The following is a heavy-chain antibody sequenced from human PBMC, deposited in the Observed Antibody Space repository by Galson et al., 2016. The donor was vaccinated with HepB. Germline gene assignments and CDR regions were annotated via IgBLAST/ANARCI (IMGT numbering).Heavy chain of an antibody. CDR3: ARRVPARAGAGTGDGLDI. Sequence: SVKVSCKGMGFTFSVYGVAWVRQAPGQGLEWMGWISANNAKTTYAQKFQGRVTLTVDTSTSTAYLDVRSLTFDDTALYYCARRVPARAGAGTGDGLDIWGQGTMVTVSS. CDR2: ISANNAKT. V-gene: IGHV1-18*01. D-gene: IGHD1-26*01. J-gene: IGHJ3*02. CDR1: GFTFSVYG.